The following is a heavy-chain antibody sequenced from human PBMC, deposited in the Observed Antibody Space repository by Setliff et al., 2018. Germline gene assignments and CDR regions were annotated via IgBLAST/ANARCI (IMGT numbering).Heavy chain of an antibody. CDR1: GASFSDYY. D-gene: IGHD3-22*01. CDR2: IYHSGNT. CDR3: RVWVSMIEVDS. Sequence: SETLSLTCTVYGASFSDYYWGWVRQPPGKGLEWIGKIYHSGNTYYNPSLKSRVTISVDTSKNQFSLILRSVTAADTAVYYCRVWVSMIEVDSWAQGTLVTVSS. V-gene: IGHV4-34*01. J-gene: IGHJ4*02.